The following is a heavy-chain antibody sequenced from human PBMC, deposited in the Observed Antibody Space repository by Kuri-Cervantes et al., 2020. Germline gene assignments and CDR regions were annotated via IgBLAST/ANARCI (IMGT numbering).Heavy chain of an antibody. D-gene: IGHD3-22*01. J-gene: IGHJ4*02. CDR1: GFTFSSYS. CDR2: ISSSSSTI. CDR3: ARDRDSSGYYSPNFDY. Sequence: GGSLRLSCAASGFTFSSYSMNWVRQAPGKGLEWVSYISSSSSTIYYADSVKGRFTISRDNSKNTLYLQMNSLRAEDTAVYYCARDRDSSGYYSPNFDYWGQGTLVTVSS. V-gene: IGHV3-48*01.